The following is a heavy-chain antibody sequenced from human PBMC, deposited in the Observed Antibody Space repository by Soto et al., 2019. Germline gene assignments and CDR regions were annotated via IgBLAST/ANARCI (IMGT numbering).Heavy chain of an antibody. Sequence: QVQLQESGPGLVKPSGTLSLTCTVSGDSVRSGSFSWSWIRQPPGKGLEWIGYISYTGNTNYNPSLKSRVTISVDTSKNQFSLNLRSVTAADTALYYFARGYSGHDNPYWGQGTLVTVSS. CDR2: ISYTGNT. J-gene: IGHJ4*02. CDR1: GDSVRSGSFS. D-gene: IGHD5-12*01. V-gene: IGHV4-61*01. CDR3: ARGYSGHDNPY.